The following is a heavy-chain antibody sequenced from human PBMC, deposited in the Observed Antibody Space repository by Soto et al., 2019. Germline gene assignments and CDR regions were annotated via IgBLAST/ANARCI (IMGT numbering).Heavy chain of an antibody. CDR3: ARLSSGGYYTMAY. J-gene: IGHJ4*01. D-gene: IGHD1-26*01. Sequence: PSETLPLTCTVSGGSISSYYWSWIRQPPGKGLEWIGYISDSGSTNYNPSLKSRVTISVDMSRNQFSLKLNSLIAADTAVYYCARLSSGGYYTMAYWGQGTLVTVSS. CDR1: GGSISSYY. V-gene: IGHV4-59*08. CDR2: ISDSGST.